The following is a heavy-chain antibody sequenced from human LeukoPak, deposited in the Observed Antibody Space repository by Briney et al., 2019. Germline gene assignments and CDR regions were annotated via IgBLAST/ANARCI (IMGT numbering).Heavy chain of an antibody. J-gene: IGHJ4*02. CDR1: GFPFSSYA. V-gene: IGHV3-30-3*01. CDR3: ARDPAVAGNYFDY. D-gene: IGHD6-19*01. CDR2: ISYDGSNK. Sequence: GRSLRLSCAASGFPFSSYAMHWVRQAPGKGLEWVAVISYDGSNKYYADSVKGRFTISRDNSKNTLYLQMNSLRAEDTAVYYCARDPAVAGNYFDYWGQGTLVTVSS.